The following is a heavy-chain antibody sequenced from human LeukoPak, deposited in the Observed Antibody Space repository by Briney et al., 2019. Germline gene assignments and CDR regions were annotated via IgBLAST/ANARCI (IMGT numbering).Heavy chain of an antibody. CDR1: GFTFSDAW. V-gene: IGHV3-15*01. Sequence: GGTLRLSCVGSGFTFSDAWMSWVRQAPGKGLEWVGRIKSKSDGGTIDYAAPVKGRFTISRDDSRNTLYLQMNSLKTEDTAVSYCTTRRKDELWAQGTLVTVS. D-gene: IGHD3-10*01. CDR2: IKSKSDGGTI. J-gene: IGHJ4*02. CDR3: TTRRKDEL.